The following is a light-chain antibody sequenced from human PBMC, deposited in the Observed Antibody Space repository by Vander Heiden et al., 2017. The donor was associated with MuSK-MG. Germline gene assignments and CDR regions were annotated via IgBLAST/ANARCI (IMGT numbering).Light chain of an antibody. CDR1: QTIGNW. J-gene: IGKJ4*01. CDR3: QQYLSYSVT. V-gene: IGKV1-5*03. Sequence: DIQMTQSPSTLSASVGDRVTITCRASQTIGNWLAWYQQKPGKAPRLLVSKASILESGVTSSFSDSGSGTEFTLTINSLQPDDFATYYCQQYLSYSVTFGGGTKVDIK. CDR2: KAS.